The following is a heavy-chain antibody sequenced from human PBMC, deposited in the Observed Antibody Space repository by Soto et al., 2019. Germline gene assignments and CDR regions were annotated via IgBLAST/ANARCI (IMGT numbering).Heavy chain of an antibody. Sequence: ASVKVSCKASGYTFTSYDINWVRQATGQGLEWMGWMNPNSGNTGYAQKFQGRVTMTRNTSISTAYMELSSLRSEDTAVYYCARAAYYDILTGYYTGPDYYFDYWGQGTLVTV. CDR1: GYTFTSYD. J-gene: IGHJ4*02. D-gene: IGHD3-9*01. CDR2: MNPNSGNT. V-gene: IGHV1-8*01. CDR3: ARAAYYDILTGYYTGPDYYFDY.